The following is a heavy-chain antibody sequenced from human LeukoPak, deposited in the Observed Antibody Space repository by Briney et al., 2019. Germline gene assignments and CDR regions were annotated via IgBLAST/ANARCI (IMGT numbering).Heavy chain of an antibody. D-gene: IGHD3-10*01. CDR2: ISGSGGST. Sequence: SGGSLRLSCAASGFTFSSYGMSWVRQAPGKGLEWVSAISGSGGSTYYADSVKGRFTISRDNSKNTLYLQMNSLRAEDTAVYYCAKSRVYGSGIIDYWGQGTLVTVSS. J-gene: IGHJ4*02. CDR3: AKSRVYGSGIIDY. CDR1: GFTFSSYG. V-gene: IGHV3-23*01.